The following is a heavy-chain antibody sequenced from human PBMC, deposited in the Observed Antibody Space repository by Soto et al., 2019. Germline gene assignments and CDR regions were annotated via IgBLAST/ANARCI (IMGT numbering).Heavy chain of an antibody. Sequence: PGGSLRLSCAASGFTFSSYGMHWVRQAPGKGLEWVAVISYDGSNKYYADFVKGRFTISRDNSKNTLYLQMNSLRAEDTAVYYCAKEGFRADSYYYYYGMDVWGQGTTVTVSS. J-gene: IGHJ6*02. CDR1: GFTFSSYG. V-gene: IGHV3-30*18. CDR3: AKEGFRADSYYYYYGMDV. CDR2: ISYDGSNK. D-gene: IGHD2-15*01.